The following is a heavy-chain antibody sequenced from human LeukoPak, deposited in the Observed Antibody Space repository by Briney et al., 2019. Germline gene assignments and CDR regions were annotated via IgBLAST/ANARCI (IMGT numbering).Heavy chain of an antibody. V-gene: IGHV3-23*01. Sequence: GGSLRLSCAASGFTFDDYGMSWVRQVPGKGLEWVSAISGSGDSTYYGDSVKGRFTISRDNSKNTLYLQMNSLRAEDTAVYYCAKTRPLDSSSWSHGDYWGQGTLVTVSS. CDR1: GFTFDDYG. CDR2: ISGSGDST. CDR3: AKTRPLDSSSWSHGDY. J-gene: IGHJ4*02. D-gene: IGHD6-13*01.